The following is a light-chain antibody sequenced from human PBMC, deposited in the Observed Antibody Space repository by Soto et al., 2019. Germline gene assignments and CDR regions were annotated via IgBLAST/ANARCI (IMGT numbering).Light chain of an antibody. Sequence: DIQMTQSPSTLSASVGGTVTITCRASRSISSWLAWYQQKPGIAPKLLIYKASTLQSGVPSRFSGSGYGTEFTLTISRLQPDDSATYYCQQYDVYSTFGQGTK. CDR3: QQYDVYST. CDR1: RSISSW. V-gene: IGKV1-5*03. J-gene: IGKJ1*01. CDR2: KAS.